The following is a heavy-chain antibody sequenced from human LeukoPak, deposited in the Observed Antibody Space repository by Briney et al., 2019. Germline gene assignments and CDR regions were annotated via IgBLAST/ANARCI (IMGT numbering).Heavy chain of an antibody. Sequence: SETLSLTCTGSGCSISSYYWSWIPHPPGKGLKWIGYIYYSGTTNYNPSLKSRATISVDTSRNQFSLKLRSVSAADTAVYYCARVTGYMIEDYFDYWGQGTLVTVSS. D-gene: IGHD3-22*01. CDR1: GCSISSYY. V-gene: IGHV4-59*01. CDR3: ARVTGYMIEDYFDY. J-gene: IGHJ4*02. CDR2: IYYSGTT.